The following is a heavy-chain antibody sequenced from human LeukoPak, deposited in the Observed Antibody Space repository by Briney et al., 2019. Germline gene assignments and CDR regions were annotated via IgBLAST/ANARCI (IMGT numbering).Heavy chain of an antibody. CDR1: GDSVSSNSAA. D-gene: IGHD6-19*01. CDR2: TYYRSKWYN. V-gene: IGHV6-1*01. J-gene: IGHJ6*03. CDR3: ARDRYSSGWEDYYYYMDV. Sequence: SQTLSLTCAISGDSVSSNSAAWNWIRQSPSRGLEWLGRTYYRSKWYNDYAVSVKSRITINPDTSKNQFSLQLNSVTPEDTAVYYCARDRYSSGWEDYYYYMDVWGQGTLVTVSS.